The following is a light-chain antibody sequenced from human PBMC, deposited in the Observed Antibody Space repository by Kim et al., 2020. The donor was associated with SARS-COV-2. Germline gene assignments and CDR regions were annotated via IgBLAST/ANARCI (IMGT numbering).Light chain of an antibody. Sequence: QTATLTCTRTSNNVGDQGAVWLQQHQGRPPRLLSYRSNNRPSGISERISASRSGNTASLTIAGLQSDDEADYYCSAWDYSLTAWVFGGGTQLTVL. V-gene: IGLV10-54*01. CDR2: RSN. J-gene: IGLJ3*02. CDR1: SNNVGDQG. CDR3: SAWDYSLTAWV.